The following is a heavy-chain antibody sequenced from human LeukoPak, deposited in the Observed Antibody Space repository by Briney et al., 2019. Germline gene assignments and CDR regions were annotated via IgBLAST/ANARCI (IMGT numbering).Heavy chain of an antibody. J-gene: IGHJ3*02. CDR2: IWYDGSNK. D-gene: IGHD3-16*02. Sequence: PGRSLRLSCAASGFTFSSYGMHWVRQAPGKGLEWVAVIWYDGSNKYYADSVKGRFTISRDNSKNTLYLQMNSLRAEDTAVYYCARYRHDYVWGSYRYIAFDIWGQGTMVTVSS. CDR3: ARYRHDYVWGSYRYIAFDI. CDR1: GFTFSSYG. V-gene: IGHV3-33*01.